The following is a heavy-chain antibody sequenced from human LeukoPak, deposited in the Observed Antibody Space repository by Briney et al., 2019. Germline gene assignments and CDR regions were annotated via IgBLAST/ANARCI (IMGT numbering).Heavy chain of an antibody. CDR1: GFTFSSYA. D-gene: IGHD2-2*02. CDR2: ISSSSSYI. Sequence: GGSLRLSCAASGFTFSSYAMHWVRQAPGKGLEWVSSISSSSSYIYYADSVKGRFTISRDNAKNSLYLQMNSLRAEDTAVYYCARADIVVVPAAIDYYYYGMDVWGKGTTVTVSS. J-gene: IGHJ6*04. CDR3: ARADIVVVPAAIDYYYYGMDV. V-gene: IGHV3-21*01.